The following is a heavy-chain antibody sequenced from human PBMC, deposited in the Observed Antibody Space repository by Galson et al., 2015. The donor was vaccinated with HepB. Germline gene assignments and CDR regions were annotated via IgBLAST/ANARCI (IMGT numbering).Heavy chain of an antibody. D-gene: IGHD2-2*02. Sequence: SLRPSCAASGFTFRTCAMHWVRQAPGKGLEWLAVISSDGSAKYYADSVKGRITISRDNSKGTLSLQMSSLTADDTAVYYCARDGPEALVEVMPPAIMGAFDIWGQGTMVIVSS. J-gene: IGHJ3*02. CDR1: GFTFRTCA. V-gene: IGHV3-30-3*01. CDR3: ARDGPEALVEVMPPAIMGAFDI. CDR2: ISSDGSAK.